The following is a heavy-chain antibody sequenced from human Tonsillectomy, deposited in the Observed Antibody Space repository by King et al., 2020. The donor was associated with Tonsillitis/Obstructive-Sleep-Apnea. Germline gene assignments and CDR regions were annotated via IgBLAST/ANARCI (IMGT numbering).Heavy chain of an antibody. D-gene: IGHD3-3*01. CDR3: ARAPQTRSHMDV. CDR2: INHSGST. Sequence: VQLQQWGAGLLKPSETLSLTCAVYGGSFSGYYWSWIRQPPGKGLEWIGEINHSGSTNYNPSLKSRVTISVDTSKNQFSLKLSSVTAADTAVYYCARAPQTRSHMDVWGKGTTVTVSS. V-gene: IGHV4-34*01. CDR1: GGSFSGYY. J-gene: IGHJ6*03.